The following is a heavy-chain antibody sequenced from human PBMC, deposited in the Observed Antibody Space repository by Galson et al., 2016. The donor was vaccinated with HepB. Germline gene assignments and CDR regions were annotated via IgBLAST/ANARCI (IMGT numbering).Heavy chain of an antibody. V-gene: IGHV1-46*01. Sequence: SVKVSCKASGYTFTNYFMHWVRQAPGQGLEWMGVIHPSGGDTSYAQRFRDRVTMTRDTSRNILYMELSSLTSEGTAVYYCARDGTTVYSYHGMDVWGQGTTVTVSS. J-gene: IGHJ6*02. CDR2: IHPSGGDT. CDR1: GYTFTNYF. D-gene: IGHD4-11*01. CDR3: ARDGTTVYSYHGMDV.